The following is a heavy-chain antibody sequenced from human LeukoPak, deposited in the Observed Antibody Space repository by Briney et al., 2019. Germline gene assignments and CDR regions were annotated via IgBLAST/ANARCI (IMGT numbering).Heavy chain of an antibody. CDR3: ARHQGGMDV. V-gene: IGHV5-51*01. CDR2: ISPGDFDT. CDR1: GYSFTSYW. J-gene: IGHJ6*02. Sequence: RGESLKISCKGSGYSFTSYWIGWVRQMPGKGLEWMGMISPGDFDTRYTPSFKGQVTISADKSISTAYLQWSSLKASDTATYYCARHQGGMDVWGQGTTVTVSS.